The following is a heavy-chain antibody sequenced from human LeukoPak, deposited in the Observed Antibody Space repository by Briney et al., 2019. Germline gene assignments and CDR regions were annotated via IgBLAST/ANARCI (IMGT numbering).Heavy chain of an antibody. D-gene: IGHD6-13*01. V-gene: IGHV4-4*09. CDR2: IYTSGST. J-gene: IGHJ6*03. Sequence: SSETLSLTCTVSGGSISSYYWSWIRQPPGKGLEWIGYIYTSGSTNYNPSLKSRVTISVDTSKNQFSLKLSSVTAADTAVYYCARLNSSSWARNYYYYMDVWGKGTTVTVSS. CDR3: ARLNSSSWARNYYYYMDV. CDR1: GGSISSYY.